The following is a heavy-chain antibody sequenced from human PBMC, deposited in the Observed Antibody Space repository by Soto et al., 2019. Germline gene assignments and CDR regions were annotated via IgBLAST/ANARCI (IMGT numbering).Heavy chain of an antibody. J-gene: IGHJ4*02. CDR3: AKDKSSSWTIDY. CDR2: ILSDGSNK. Sequence: LRLSCAASGFTFSTNGMHWVRQAPGKGLEWVALILSDGSNKYCADSVKGRFTISRDNSKNTLYLQMNSLRPEDTALYYCAKDKSSSWTIDYWGQGTLVTVSS. V-gene: IGHV3-30*18. D-gene: IGHD6-13*01. CDR1: GFTFSTNG.